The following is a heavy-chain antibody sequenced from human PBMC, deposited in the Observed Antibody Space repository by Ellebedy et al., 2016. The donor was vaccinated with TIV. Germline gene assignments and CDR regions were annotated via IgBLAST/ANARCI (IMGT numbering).Heavy chain of an antibody. CDR2: IIPIFGTA. Sequence: ASVKVSCKASGGIFSSYAISWVRQAPGQGLEWMGGIIPIFGTANYAQKFQGRVTITADESTSTDYMELSSLRSEDTAVYYCARGLAPLYGDKRPYFDYWGQGTLVTVSS. CDR1: GGIFSSYA. D-gene: IGHD4-17*01. CDR3: ARGLAPLYGDKRPYFDY. J-gene: IGHJ4*02. V-gene: IGHV1-69*13.